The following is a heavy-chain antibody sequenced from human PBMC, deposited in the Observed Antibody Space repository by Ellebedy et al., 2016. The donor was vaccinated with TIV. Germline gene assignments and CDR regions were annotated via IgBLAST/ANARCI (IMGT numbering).Heavy chain of an antibody. D-gene: IGHD3-9*01. CDR2: ITYDGSNK. J-gene: IGHJ6*02. CDR1: GFTFRSSG. Sequence: GGSLRLSCAASGFTFRSSGMHWVRQAPGKGLEWVAFITYDGSNKYNADSVKGRFTISRDNSMHTLYLQMNSLRAEDTAVYYCAKEAYDILTGSQMYGMDVWGQGTTVTVSS. V-gene: IGHV3-30*18. CDR3: AKEAYDILTGSQMYGMDV.